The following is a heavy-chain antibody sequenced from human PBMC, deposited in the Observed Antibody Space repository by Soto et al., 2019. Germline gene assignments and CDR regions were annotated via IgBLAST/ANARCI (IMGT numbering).Heavy chain of an antibody. J-gene: IGHJ4*02. Sequence: QVQLQQWGAGLLKPSETLSLTCAVYGGSFSGYYWSWIRQPPGKGLEWTAEINHSGSTNYNPSLKSRVTISVDTSKNQFSLKLSSVTAADTAVYYCARGQSSGWLFYFDYWGQGTLVTVSS. D-gene: IGHD6-19*01. CDR2: INHSGST. CDR3: ARGQSSGWLFYFDY. CDR1: GGSFSGYY. V-gene: IGHV4-34*01.